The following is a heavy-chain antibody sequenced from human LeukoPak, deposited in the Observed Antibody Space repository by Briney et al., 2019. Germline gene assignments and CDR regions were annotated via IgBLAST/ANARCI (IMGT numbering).Heavy chain of an antibody. CDR1: GYTFTGYY. Sequence: ASVKVSCKASGYTFTGYYMHWVRQAPGQGLEWMGWINPNSGGTNYAQKFQGRVTMTRDTSISTAYMELSRLRSEDTAVYYCARGLDYGDYDNWFDPWGQGTLVTVSS. V-gene: IGHV1-2*02. CDR2: INPNSGGT. J-gene: IGHJ5*02. D-gene: IGHD4-17*01. CDR3: ARGLDYGDYDNWFDP.